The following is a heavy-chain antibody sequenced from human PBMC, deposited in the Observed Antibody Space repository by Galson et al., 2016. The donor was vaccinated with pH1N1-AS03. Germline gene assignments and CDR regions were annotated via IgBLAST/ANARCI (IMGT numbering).Heavy chain of an antibody. CDR2: ISYSGGHT. CDR3: ARDALLSLPGGIDY. D-gene: IGHD2/OR15-2a*01. V-gene: IGHV3-23*01. J-gene: IGHJ4*02. CDR1: GFTFRIYA. Sequence: SLRLSCAASGFTFRIYAMSWVRQAPGKGLEWVSVISYSGGHTFYADSVKGRFTISRDNSKNTLYLQVNSVRAEDTAVYYCARDALLSLPGGIDYWGQGTLVAVSS.